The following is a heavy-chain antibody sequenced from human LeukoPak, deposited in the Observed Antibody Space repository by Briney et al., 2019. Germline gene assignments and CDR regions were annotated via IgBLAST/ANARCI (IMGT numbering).Heavy chain of an antibody. CDR2: ISSSSSLI. Sequence: GGSLRLSCAASGFTFSYYSMNWVGQAPGRRLEWVSCISSSSSLIFYSDSVRGRFTISRDNAKNLLYLHMNSLRVEDTAVYYCAKVDRGDYSSSPVPYYNYYMNVWGKGTTVTVSS. D-gene: IGHD6-13*01. J-gene: IGHJ6*03. V-gene: IGHV3-21*01. CDR1: GFTFSYYS. CDR3: AKVDRGDYSSSPVPYYNYYMNV.